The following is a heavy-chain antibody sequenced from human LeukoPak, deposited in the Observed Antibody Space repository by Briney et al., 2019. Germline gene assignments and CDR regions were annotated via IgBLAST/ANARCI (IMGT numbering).Heavy chain of an antibody. J-gene: IGHJ4*02. D-gene: IGHD3-10*01. V-gene: IGHV1-2*02. CDR1: GYTFTSYY. CDR3: ARGLWFGESSY. Sequence: GASVKVSCKASGYTFTSYYMHWVRQAPGQGLEWMGIINPSGGSTNYAQKFQGRVTMTRDTSISTAYMELSRLRSDDTAVYYCARGLWFGESSYWGQGTLVTVSS. CDR2: INPSGGST.